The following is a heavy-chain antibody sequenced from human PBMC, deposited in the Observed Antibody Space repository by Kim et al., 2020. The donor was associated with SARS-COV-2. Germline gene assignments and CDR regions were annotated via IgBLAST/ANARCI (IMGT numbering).Heavy chain of an antibody. D-gene: IGHD2-15*01. J-gene: IGHJ4*02. V-gene: IGHV4-31*02. Sequence: PSLKSRVTISVDTSKNQFSLKLSFVTAADTAVYYCARVNIVVVVAARYFDYWGQGTLVTVSS. CDR3: ARVNIVVVVAARYFDY.